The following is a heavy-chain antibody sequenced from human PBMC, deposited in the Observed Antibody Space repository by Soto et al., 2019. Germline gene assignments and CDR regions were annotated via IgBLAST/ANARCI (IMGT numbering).Heavy chain of an antibody. J-gene: IGHJ6*02. Sequence: SETLSLTCTVSGGSISSYYWSWIRQPPGKGLEWIGYIYYSGSTNYNPSLKSRVTISVDTSKNQFSLKLSSVTAADTAVYYCARDNGQWLVRGFYQRYGMDVWGQGTTVTISS. V-gene: IGHV4-59*01. CDR2: IYYSGST. D-gene: IGHD6-19*01. CDR1: GGSISSYY. CDR3: ARDNGQWLVRGFYQRYGMDV.